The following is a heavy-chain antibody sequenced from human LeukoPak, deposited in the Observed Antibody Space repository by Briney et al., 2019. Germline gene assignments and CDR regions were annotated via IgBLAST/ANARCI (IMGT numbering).Heavy chain of an antibody. V-gene: IGHV3-48*04. J-gene: IGHJ4*02. CDR3: ARVARGNYYHFDT. CDR1: GFTFSSYS. Sequence: GGSLRLSCAASGFTFSSYSLTWVRQAPRKGLEWVSYISSNMETTSYAGSVKGRFTNSRDYAKNTLFLQMNRLRVEDMAVYYCARVARGNYYHFDTWGQGTLVTVSS. D-gene: IGHD1-26*01. CDR2: ISSNMETT.